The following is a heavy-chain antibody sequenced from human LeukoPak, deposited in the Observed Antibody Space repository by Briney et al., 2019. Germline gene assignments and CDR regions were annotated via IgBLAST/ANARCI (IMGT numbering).Heavy chain of an antibody. V-gene: IGHV1-69*04. CDR2: IIPILGIA. CDR1: GGTFSSYA. J-gene: IGHJ5*02. Sequence: GASVKVSCKASGGTFSSYAISWVRQAPGQGLEWMGRIIPILGIANYAQKFQGRVTITADKSTSTAYMELSSLRSEDTAVYYCARDVIVGASNWFDPWGQGTLVTVSS. D-gene: IGHD1-26*01. CDR3: ARDVIVGASNWFDP.